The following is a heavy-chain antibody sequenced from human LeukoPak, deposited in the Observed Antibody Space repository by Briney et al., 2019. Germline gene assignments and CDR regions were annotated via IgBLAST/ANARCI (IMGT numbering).Heavy chain of an antibody. CDR3: AKRMATFGGPFDI. CDR1: GFTFSNYA. V-gene: IGHV3-23*01. J-gene: IGHJ3*02. CDR2: ISGSGGTT. Sequence: PGGSLRLSCAASGFTFSNYAMSWVRQAPGKGLEWFSAISGSGGTTYYADSVKGRCTISRDNSKNTLYLQMDSLRAEDTAVYYCAKRMATFGGPFDIWGQGTMVTVSS. D-gene: IGHD5-24*01.